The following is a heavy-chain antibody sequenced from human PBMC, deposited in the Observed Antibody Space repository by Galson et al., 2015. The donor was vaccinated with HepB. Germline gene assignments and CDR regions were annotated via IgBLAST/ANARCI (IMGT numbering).Heavy chain of an antibody. J-gene: IGHJ6*02. V-gene: IGHV4-39*01. Sequence: LTCIVSGGSISSSSYSWGWIRQPPGKGLEWIGSIYYSGSTYYNPSLKSRVTISVDTSKNQFSLKLSSVTAADTAVFYCARQYTYYYDSSGYYLTEMDVWGQGTTVTVSS. D-gene: IGHD3-22*01. CDR1: GGSISSSSYS. CDR2: IYYSGST. CDR3: ARQYTYYYDSSGYYLTEMDV.